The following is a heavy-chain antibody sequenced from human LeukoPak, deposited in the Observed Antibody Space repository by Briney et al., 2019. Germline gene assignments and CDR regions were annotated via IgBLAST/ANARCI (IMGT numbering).Heavy chain of an antibody. CDR1: GYSFSPFG. D-gene: IGHD3-22*01. CDR2: ISAYTGNA. Sequence: GASVKVSCKASGYSFSPFGITWVRQAPGQGPEWMGWISAYTGNAQYAQKFQGRVTMTTDTSTNTAYMELGSLTSDDTAVYYCARYRLSDSPINWFDPWGQGTLVTVSS. V-gene: IGHV1-18*01. J-gene: IGHJ5*02. CDR3: ARYRLSDSPINWFDP.